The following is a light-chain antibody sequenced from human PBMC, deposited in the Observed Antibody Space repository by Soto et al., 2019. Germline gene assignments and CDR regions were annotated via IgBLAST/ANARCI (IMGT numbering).Light chain of an antibody. CDR1: RDIVSD. CDR3: LQDHDDSRT. V-gene: IGKV1-6*01. CDR2: AAS. Sequence: TQMTHSPYSLSASVGDRATITFRSSRDIVSDLSCYHQNPVKAPPPLIYAASNLQSGVPSRFRGSRSGTEFTLPVSSLQPEDFATYYCLQDHDDSRTFGQGTKVNI. J-gene: IGKJ1*01.